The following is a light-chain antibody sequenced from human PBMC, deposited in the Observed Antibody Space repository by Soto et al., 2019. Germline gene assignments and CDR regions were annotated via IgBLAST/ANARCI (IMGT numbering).Light chain of an antibody. CDR3: QQTNSYPGT. CDR1: QGVNRW. J-gene: IGKJ1*01. V-gene: IGKV1-12*01. Sequence: DIQMTQSPSSVAASVGDRVTLTCRSSQGVNRWLAWYQQKPGKAPKVLIYAASSLESGVPSRFSGSGSGTDFTLTISSLQPEDFATYYCQQTNSYPGTFGQGTKVEI. CDR2: AAS.